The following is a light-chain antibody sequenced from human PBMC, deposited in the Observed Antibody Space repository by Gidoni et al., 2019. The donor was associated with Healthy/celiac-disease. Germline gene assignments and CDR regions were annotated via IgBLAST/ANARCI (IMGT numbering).Light chain of an antibody. V-gene: IGLV2-14*01. J-gene: IGLJ3*02. CDR1: SSDVGGYNY. CDR3: SSYTSSSTGWV. Sequence: QSALTQPASVSGSPGQSITIYCTGTSSDVGGYNYVSCYQQHPGKAPKLMIYDVSNRPSGVSNRFSGSKSGNTASLTISGLQAEDEADYYCSSYTSSSTGWVFGGGTKLTVL. CDR2: DVS.